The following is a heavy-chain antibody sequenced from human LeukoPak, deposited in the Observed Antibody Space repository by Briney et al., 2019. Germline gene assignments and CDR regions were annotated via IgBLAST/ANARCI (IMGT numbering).Heavy chain of an antibody. CDR1: GFTFSSYW. CDR3: ARGPYRVALDY. J-gene: IGHJ4*02. CDR2: INSDGSST. D-gene: IGHD2-15*01. Sequence: GGSLRLSCAASGFTFSSYWMHWVRQAPGKGLVWVSRINSDGSSTSYADSVKGRFTISRDNAKNTLYLQMNSLRPEDTAVYYCARGPYRVALDYWGQGTLVTVSS. V-gene: IGHV3-74*01.